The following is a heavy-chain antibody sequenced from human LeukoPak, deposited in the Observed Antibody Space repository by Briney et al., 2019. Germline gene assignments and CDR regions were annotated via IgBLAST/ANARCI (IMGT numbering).Heavy chain of an antibody. CDR2: MNLNSGNT. J-gene: IGHJ6*03. V-gene: IGHV1-8*03. CDR1: GYTFTRYD. Sequence: ASVKVSCKASGYTFTRYDIKWVRQATGQGLEWMGWMNLNSGNTGYAQKFQGRVTITRNTSISTAYMELSSLRSEDTAVYYCARGPIFRQVPAAYDYYYYYMDVWGKGTTVTVSS. D-gene: IGHD2-2*01. CDR3: ARGPIFRQVPAAYDYYYYYMDV.